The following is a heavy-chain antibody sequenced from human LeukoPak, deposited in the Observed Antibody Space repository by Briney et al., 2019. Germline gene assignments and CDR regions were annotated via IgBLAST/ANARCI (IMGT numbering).Heavy chain of an antibody. Sequence: GGSLRLSCAASGFTFSSYVMSWVRQAPGKGLEWVSLISGPGGSTYYTDSVKGRFTISRDNSRNAVFLQMGGLRIEDMAVYYCARVKMGATVSDYYYYYMDVWGTGTTVTVSS. CDR1: GFTFSSYV. CDR3: ARVKMGATVSDYYYYYMDV. D-gene: IGHD1-26*01. J-gene: IGHJ6*03. CDR2: ISGPGGST. V-gene: IGHV3-23*01.